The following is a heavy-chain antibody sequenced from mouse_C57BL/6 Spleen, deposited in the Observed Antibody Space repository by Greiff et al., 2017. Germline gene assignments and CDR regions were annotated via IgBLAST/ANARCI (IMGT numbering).Heavy chain of an antibody. CDR3: ARAEDYDDAA. V-gene: IGHV1-82*01. D-gene: IGHD2-4*01. CDR2: IYPGDGDT. Sequence: QVQLQQSGPELVKPGASVKISCKASGYAFSSSWMNWVKQRPGKGLEWIGRIYPGDGDTNYKGRFKGKATLTADKSSSTAYMQLSSLTSEDSAVYVGARAEDYDDAAWGQGTTLTVSS. CDR1: GYAFSSSW. J-gene: IGHJ2*01.